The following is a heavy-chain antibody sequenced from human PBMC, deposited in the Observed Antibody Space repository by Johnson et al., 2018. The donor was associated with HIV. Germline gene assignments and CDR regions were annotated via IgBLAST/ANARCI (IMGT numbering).Heavy chain of an antibody. J-gene: IGHJ3*02. CDR1: GFIFSSSC. CDR2: IRYDGSNK. V-gene: IGHV3-30*02. Sequence: QVQLVESGGGVVQPGGSLRLSCAASGFIFSSSCMRWVRQAPGKGLEWVAYIRYDGSNKYYADSVKGRFTISSDNSKNSLYLQMNSLRAEDTAVYYCSYIFVGTGRDKPATDAFEIWGQGTMVTVSS. CDR3: SYIFVGTGRDKPATDAFEI. D-gene: IGHD5-18*01.